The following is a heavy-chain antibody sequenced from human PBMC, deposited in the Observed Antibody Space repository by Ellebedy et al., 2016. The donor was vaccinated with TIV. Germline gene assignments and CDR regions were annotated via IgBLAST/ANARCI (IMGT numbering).Heavy chain of an antibody. D-gene: IGHD4-17*01. V-gene: IGHV1-8*01. CDR1: GYTFTSYD. CDR3: ARVARVYGDYGLAY. CDR2: MNPNSGNT. J-gene: IGHJ4*02. Sequence: ASVKVSCXASGYTFTSYDINWVRQATGQGLEWMGWMNPNSGNTGYAQKFQGRVTMTRNTSISTAYMELSSLRSEDTAVYYCARVARVYGDYGLAYWGQGTLVTVSS.